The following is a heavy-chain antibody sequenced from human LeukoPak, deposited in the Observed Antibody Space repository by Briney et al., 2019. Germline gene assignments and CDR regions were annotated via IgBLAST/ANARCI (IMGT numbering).Heavy chain of an antibody. CDR1: GFSFSTYT. D-gene: IGHD3-3*02. CDR2: ISGSGSYI. J-gene: IGHJ4*02. CDR3: ASHFWNYYRIDY. Sequence: GGSLRLSCAASGFSFSTYTMNWARQAPGKGLEWVSSISGSGSYIYYSDSVKGRFTISRDNAKNSLSLQMNSLRAEDTAIYYCASHFWNYYRIDYWGQGILATVSS. V-gene: IGHV3-21*01.